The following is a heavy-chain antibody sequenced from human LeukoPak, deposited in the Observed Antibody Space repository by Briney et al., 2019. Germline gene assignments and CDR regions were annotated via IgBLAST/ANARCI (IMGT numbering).Heavy chain of an antibody. CDR3: ASGAYSYYYMDV. J-gene: IGHJ6*03. CDR2: INHSGST. V-gene: IGHV4-34*01. D-gene: IGHD1-26*01. Sequence: SETLSLTCAVYGGSFSGYYWSWIRQPPGKGLEWIGEINHSGSTNYNPSLKSRVTISVDTSKNQFSLKLSSATAADTAVYYCASGAYSYYYMDVWGKGTTVTISS. CDR1: GGSFSGYY.